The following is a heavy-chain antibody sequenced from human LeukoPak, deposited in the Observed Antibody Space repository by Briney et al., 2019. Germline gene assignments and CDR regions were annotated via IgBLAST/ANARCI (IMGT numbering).Heavy chain of an antibody. D-gene: IGHD2-15*01. Sequence: PSETLSLTCTVSGGSISSYYWSWIRQPPGKGLEWIGYIYYSGSTNYNPSLKSRVTISVDTSKNQFSLKLSSVTAADTAVYYCARDERGGYVDYWGQGTLVTVSS. CDR1: GGSISSYY. CDR2: IYYSGST. CDR3: ARDERGGYVDY. J-gene: IGHJ4*02. V-gene: IGHV4-59*01.